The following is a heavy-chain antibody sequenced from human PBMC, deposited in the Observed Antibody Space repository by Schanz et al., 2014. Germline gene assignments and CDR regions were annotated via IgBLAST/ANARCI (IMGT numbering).Heavy chain of an antibody. CDR2: INPNSGDT. CDR3: ARDRRRYCSTASCLHDNWFDP. Sequence: QVQLVQSGAEVKEPGASVKLSCKSSGYTFTSYSMHWVRQAPGQGLEWMGWINPNSGDTNYAQKVQGRVAMTTDTSTGTAYMELRSLRSDDTAVYYCARDRRRYCSTASCLHDNWFDPWGQGTLVIVSS. J-gene: IGHJ5*02. V-gene: IGHV1-2*02. CDR1: GYTFTSYS. D-gene: IGHD2-2*01.